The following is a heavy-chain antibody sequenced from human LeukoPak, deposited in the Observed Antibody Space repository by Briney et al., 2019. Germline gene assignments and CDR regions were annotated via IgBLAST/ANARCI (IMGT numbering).Heavy chain of an antibody. CDR2: ISSSSSYI. CDR3: ARDFTGATVTTSDY. CDR1: GFTFSSYS. D-gene: IGHD4-17*01. V-gene: IGHV3-21*01. Sequence: GGSLRLSCAASGFTFSSYSMNWVRQAPGKGLEWVSSISSSSSYIYYADSVKGRFTISRDNAKNSLYLQMHSLRAEDTAVYYCARDFTGATVTTSDYWGQGTLVTVSS. J-gene: IGHJ4*02.